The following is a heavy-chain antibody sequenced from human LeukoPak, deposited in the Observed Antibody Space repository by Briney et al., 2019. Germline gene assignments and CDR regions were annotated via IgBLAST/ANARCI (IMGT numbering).Heavy chain of an antibody. Sequence: GGSLRLSCAASGFTFSTYVMSWVRQAPGRGLEWVSTISGSGGSTYYPDSVEGRFTISRDNSKNTLYLQMSSLRAEDTAVYYCAKVRGVVNLSYFDYWGQGTLVTVSS. V-gene: IGHV3-23*01. CDR2: ISGSGGST. J-gene: IGHJ4*02. CDR3: AKVRGVVNLSYFDY. D-gene: IGHD4-23*01. CDR1: GFTFSTYV.